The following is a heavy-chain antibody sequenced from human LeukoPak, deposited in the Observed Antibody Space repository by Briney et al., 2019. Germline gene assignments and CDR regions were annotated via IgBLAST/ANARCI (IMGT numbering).Heavy chain of an antibody. CDR3: ARGSDDYKLGNS. J-gene: IGHJ4*02. CDR2: IYSSEFT. V-gene: IGHV4-39*01. Sequence: PSETLSLSCTVSGASFDNPYCWTWVRQPPGKRPEWIWTIYSSEFTYYNPSLGSRVAISADTSKNLFSLRLTSVTAADTAVFYCARGSDDYKLGNSWGQGTLVTVSS. CDR1: GASFDNPYC. D-gene: IGHD5-24*01.